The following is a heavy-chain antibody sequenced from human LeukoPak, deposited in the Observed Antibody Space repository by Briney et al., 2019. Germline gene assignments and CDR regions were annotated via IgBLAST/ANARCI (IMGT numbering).Heavy chain of an antibody. Sequence: PSETLSLTCTVSGDSISSGGYYWSWIRQHPGKGLEWIGYIYYSGSTYYNPSLKSRVTISVDTSKNQFSLKLSSVTAADTAVYYCASADFWSGYYNYWGQGTLVTVSS. CDR2: IYYSGST. CDR3: ASADFWSGYYNY. CDR1: GDSISSGGYY. V-gene: IGHV4-31*03. D-gene: IGHD3-3*01. J-gene: IGHJ4*02.